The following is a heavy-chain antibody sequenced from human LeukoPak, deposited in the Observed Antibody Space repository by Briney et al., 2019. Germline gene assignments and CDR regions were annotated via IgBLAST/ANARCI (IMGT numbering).Heavy chain of an antibody. Sequence: SQTHSLTCAISGDSVSSNSAAWNWTRQSPSRGLEWLGRTYYRSKWYNDYAVSVKSRITINPDTSKNQFSLQLNSVTPEDTAVYYCARQVPTGYSSSYNWFDPWGQGTLVTVSS. CDR1: GDSVSSNSAA. V-gene: IGHV6-1*01. CDR3: ARQVPTGYSSSYNWFDP. CDR2: TYYRSKWYN. J-gene: IGHJ5*02. D-gene: IGHD6-13*01.